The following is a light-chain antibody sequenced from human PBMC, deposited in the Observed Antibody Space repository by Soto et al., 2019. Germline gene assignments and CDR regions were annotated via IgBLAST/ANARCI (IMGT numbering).Light chain of an antibody. CDR3: QQYDNLYS. Sequence: DIQMTQSPSSLSASVGDRVTITCQASQDIRHYLNWYQQKPGKAPQLLIDDACILETGVPSRFSGSGSGTDFTFTINSLQAEDIATYYRQQYDNLYSFGQGTKLEIK. CDR1: QDIRHY. V-gene: IGKV1-33*01. CDR2: DAC. J-gene: IGKJ2*03.